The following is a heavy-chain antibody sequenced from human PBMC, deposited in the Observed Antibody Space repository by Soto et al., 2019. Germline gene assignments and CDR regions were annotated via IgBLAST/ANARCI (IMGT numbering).Heavy chain of an antibody. CDR1: GYTFTSYA. V-gene: IGHV1-3*01. Sequence: ASVKVSCKASGYTFTSYAMHWVRQAPGQRLEWVGWINAGNGNTKYSQKFQGRVTITRDTSASTAYMELSSLRSEDTAVYYCARSLYYYDSSGYPDYWGQGTLVTVSS. D-gene: IGHD3-22*01. J-gene: IGHJ4*02. CDR2: INAGNGNT. CDR3: ARSLYYYDSSGYPDY.